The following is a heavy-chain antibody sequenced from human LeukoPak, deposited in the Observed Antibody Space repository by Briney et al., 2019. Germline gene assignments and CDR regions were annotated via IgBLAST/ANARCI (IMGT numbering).Heavy chain of an antibody. V-gene: IGHV3-74*01. CDR1: GFTFSSHW. CDR3: ARGEEWMGNY. J-gene: IGHJ4*02. CDR2: INSDGSSA. D-gene: IGHD6-19*01. Sequence: GSLRLSCAASGFTFSSHWMHWVRQAPGKGLVWVSRINSDGSSANYADSVKGRFTISRDNAKNTLYLQMNSLRAEDTAVYYCARGEEWMGNYWGQGTLVTVSS.